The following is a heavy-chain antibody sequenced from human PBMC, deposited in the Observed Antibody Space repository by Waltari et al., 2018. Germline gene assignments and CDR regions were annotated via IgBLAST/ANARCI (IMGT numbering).Heavy chain of an antibody. Sequence: QVQLVQSGAEVKKHGASVKVSCKASGYTFTSYAMHWVRQAPGKRLEWMGWINDGNGNTKYSQKFQGRVTSTRDTSASTAYMELSSLRSEDTAVYYCARDKRIAAAGKGNPIDYWGQGTLVTVSS. J-gene: IGHJ4*02. CDR3: ARDKRIAAAGKGNPIDY. CDR2: INDGNGNT. D-gene: IGHD6-13*01. CDR1: GYTFTSYA. V-gene: IGHV1-3*01.